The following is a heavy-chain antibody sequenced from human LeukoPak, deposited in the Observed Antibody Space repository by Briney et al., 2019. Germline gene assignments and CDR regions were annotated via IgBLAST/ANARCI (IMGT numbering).Heavy chain of an antibody. CDR2: IIPIFGTA. V-gene: IGHV1-18*04. D-gene: IGHD2-2*03. Sequence: ASVKVSCKASGYTFTSYYMHWVRQAPGQGLEWMGGIIPIFGTANYAQKLQGRVTMTTDTSTSTAYMELRSLRSDDTAVYYCARCGYCSRTSCDYYYGMDVWGQGSTVTVSS. J-gene: IGHJ6*02. CDR3: ARCGYCSRTSCDYYYGMDV. CDR1: GYTFTSYY.